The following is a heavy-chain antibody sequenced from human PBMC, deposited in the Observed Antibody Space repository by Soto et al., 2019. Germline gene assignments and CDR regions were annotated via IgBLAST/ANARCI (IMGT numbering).Heavy chain of an antibody. CDR3: VKDLRSQLRALGP. D-gene: IGHD1-1*01. J-gene: IGHJ5*02. CDR1: GFTFRSSA. Sequence: QVQLVESGGGVVQPGRSLRLSCAASGFTFRSSAIHWVRQAPGKGLEWVAVVSFDGTNKYYADSVKGRFTISRDNLLYILYLAMGSLTAEHTALYYGVKDLRSQLRALGPWGQGTLVTVSS. V-gene: IGHV3-30*18. CDR2: VSFDGTNK.